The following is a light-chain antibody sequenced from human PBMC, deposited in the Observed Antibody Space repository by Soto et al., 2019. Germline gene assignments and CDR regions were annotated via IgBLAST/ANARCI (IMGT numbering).Light chain of an antibody. CDR1: QSISSW. Sequence: DIQMTQSPSTLSASVGDRFTITCRASQSISSWLAWYQQKPGKXPKXXIYAASTLQSGVPSRFSGSGSGTDFTLTISCLQSEDFATYYCQQYYSYPWTFGQGTKVDIK. CDR3: QQYYSYPWT. V-gene: IGKV1-5*01. J-gene: IGKJ1*01. CDR2: AAS.